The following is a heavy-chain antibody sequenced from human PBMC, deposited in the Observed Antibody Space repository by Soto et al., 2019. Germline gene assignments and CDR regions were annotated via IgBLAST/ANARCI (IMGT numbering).Heavy chain of an antibody. CDR3: ARGVLWFGELSSEGPPDY. V-gene: IGHV4-31*03. D-gene: IGHD3-10*01. CDR2: IYFSGST. CDR1: GGSISSGGYY. J-gene: IGHJ4*02. Sequence: QVQLQESGPGLVKPSQTLSLTCTVSGGSISSGGYYWSWIRQHPGKGLEWIGYIYFSGSTYYNPSLKSRVTISVDTSKNQFSLKLSSVTAADTAVYYCARGVLWFGELSSEGPPDYWGQGTLVTVSS.